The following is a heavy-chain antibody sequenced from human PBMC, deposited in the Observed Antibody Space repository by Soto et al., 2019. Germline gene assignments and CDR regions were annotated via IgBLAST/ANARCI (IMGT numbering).Heavy chain of an antibody. V-gene: IGHV4-59*01. J-gene: IGHJ4*02. Sequence: SETLSLTCTVSGGSISSYYWSWIRQPPGKGLEWIGYIYYSGSTNYNPSLKSRVTISVDTSKNQFSLRLSSVTAADTAVYYCARGNADIVVVPVIGYWGQGTLVTVSS. D-gene: IGHD2-2*01. CDR2: IYYSGST. CDR3: ARGNADIVVVPVIGY. CDR1: GGSISSYY.